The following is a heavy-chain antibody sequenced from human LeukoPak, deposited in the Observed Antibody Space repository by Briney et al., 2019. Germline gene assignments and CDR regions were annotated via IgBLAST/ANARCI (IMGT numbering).Heavy chain of an antibody. CDR3: ARAQGFFDL. CDR1: GFTFSSYG. V-gene: IGHV3-30*03. Sequence: GRSLRLSCAASGFTFSSYGMHWVRQAPGKGLEWVAVISYDGSNKYYADSVKGRFTISRDNSKNTLYLQLNSLRAEDTAVYYCARAQGFFDLWGQGTLVSVPS. CDR2: ISYDGSNK. J-gene: IGHJ4*02.